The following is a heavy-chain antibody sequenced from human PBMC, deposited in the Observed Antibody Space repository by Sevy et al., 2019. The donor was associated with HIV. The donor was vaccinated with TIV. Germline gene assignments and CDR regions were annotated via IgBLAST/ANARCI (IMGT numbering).Heavy chain of an antibody. V-gene: IGHV3-23*01. J-gene: IGHJ4*02. D-gene: IGHD3-22*01. Sequence: GGSLRLSCAASGFTFSSYAMSWVRQAPGKGLEWVSAISGCGSLTYYADSVKGRFTISRDNSKNKLYLQMNSLRPEDTAVYYWAKEGEGYYYDSSGSFGLWGQGTLVTVSS. CDR1: GFTFSSYA. CDR3: AKEGEGYYYDSSGSFGL. CDR2: ISGCGSLT.